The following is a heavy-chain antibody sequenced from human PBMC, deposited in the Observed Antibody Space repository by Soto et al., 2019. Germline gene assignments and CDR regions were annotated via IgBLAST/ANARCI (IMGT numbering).Heavy chain of an antibody. CDR3: ARDGPGGGGGRFY. V-gene: IGHV1-69*08. CDR2: IIPILGIA. D-gene: IGHD2-15*01. J-gene: IGHJ4*02. Sequence: QVQLVQSGAEVKKPGSSVKVSCKASGGTFSSYTISWVRQAPGQGLEWMGRIIPILGIANYAQKFQGRVTITADKSTSTAYMELSSLRSEDTAVYYCARDGPGGGGGRFYWGQGTLVTVSS. CDR1: GGTFSSYT.